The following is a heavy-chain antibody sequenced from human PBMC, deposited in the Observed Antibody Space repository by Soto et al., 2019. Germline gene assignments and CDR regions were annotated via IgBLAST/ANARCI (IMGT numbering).Heavy chain of an antibody. CDR3: ARSIAAADGYYYYGMDV. J-gene: IGHJ6*02. V-gene: IGHV1-69*01. CDR2: IIPIFGTA. D-gene: IGHD6-13*01. Sequence: QVQLVQSGAEVKKPGSSVKVSCKASGGTFSSYAISWVRQAPGQGLEWMGGIIPIFGTANYAQKFQGRVTITADESTSTAYMELSSLRSEDMAVYYCARSIAAADGYYYYGMDVWGQGTTVTVSS. CDR1: GGTFSSYA.